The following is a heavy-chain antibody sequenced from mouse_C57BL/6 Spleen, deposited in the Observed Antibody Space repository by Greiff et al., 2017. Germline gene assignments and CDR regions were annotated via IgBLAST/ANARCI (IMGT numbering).Heavy chain of an antibody. CDR3: ARGGVITTVVAPFDY. CDR1: GFTFSSYA. D-gene: IGHD1-1*01. J-gene: IGHJ2*01. V-gene: IGHV5-4*03. Sequence: EVKVEESGGGLVKPGGSLKLSCAASGFTFSSYAMSWVRQTPEKRLEWVANISDGGSYTYYPDNVKGRFTISRDNAENNLYLKMSHLKSEDTAMYYGARGGVITTVVAPFDYWGQGTTLTVSS. CDR2: ISDGGSYT.